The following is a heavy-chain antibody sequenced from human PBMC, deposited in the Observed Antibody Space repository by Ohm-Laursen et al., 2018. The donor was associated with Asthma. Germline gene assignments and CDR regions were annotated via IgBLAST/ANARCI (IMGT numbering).Heavy chain of an antibody. CDR1: GASFSTYY. D-gene: IGHD3-9*01. CDR3: AREDFDWPPGYCDY. V-gene: IGHV4-59*12. J-gene: IGHJ4*02. CDR2: IYSTGST. Sequence: SQTLSLTCTLSGASFSTYYWGWIRQPPGKGLEWIGYIYSTGSTNYNPSLESRVTISIDTSKNQFSLKLSSVTAADTAVYYCAREDFDWPPGYCDYWGQGTLVTVSS.